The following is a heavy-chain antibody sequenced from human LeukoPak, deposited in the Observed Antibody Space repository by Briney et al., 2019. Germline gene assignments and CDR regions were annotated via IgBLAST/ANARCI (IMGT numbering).Heavy chain of an antibody. V-gene: IGHV3-21*01. J-gene: IGHJ4*02. CDR3: ARGGVVPAAIGY. CDR1: GFTFSSYS. Sequence: GGSLRLSCAASGFTFSSYSMNWVRQAPGKGLEWVSSISSSSSYIYYADSVKGRFTISRDDAKNSLYLQMNSLRAEDTAVYYCARGGVVPAAIGYWGQGTLVTVSS. CDR2: ISSSSSYI. D-gene: IGHD2-2*02.